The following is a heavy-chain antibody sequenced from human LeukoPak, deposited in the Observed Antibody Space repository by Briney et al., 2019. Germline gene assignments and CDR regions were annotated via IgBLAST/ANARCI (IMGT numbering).Heavy chain of an antibody. Sequence: GASVKVSCKGSGYMFTGYYIHWVRQAPGQGPEWMGWINPTTGVTKYAQRFQGRVTMTRDMSSSAAHMELTMLTSDDTAVYFCARDSNWGRARDSFDIWGQGTVVTVSS. D-gene: IGHD3-16*01. CDR2: INPTTGVT. CDR1: GYMFTGYY. CDR3: ARDSNWGRARDSFDI. V-gene: IGHV1-2*02. J-gene: IGHJ3*02.